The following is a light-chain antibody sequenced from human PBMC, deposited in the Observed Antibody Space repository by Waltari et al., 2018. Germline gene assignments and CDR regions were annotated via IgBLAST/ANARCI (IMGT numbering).Light chain of an antibody. CDR1: RSDIGGSHY. CDR3: YSYADTFTWV. V-gene: IGLV2-11*01. CDR2: DVT. Sequence: QSALTQPRSVSGSPGQSVTLSCTGTRSDIGGSHYVSRYQQHPGKAPKLIIYDVTKRPSGVPDRFSASKSGNTASLTIAGLQADDEADYYCYSYADTFTWVFGGGTKLTVL. J-gene: IGLJ3*02.